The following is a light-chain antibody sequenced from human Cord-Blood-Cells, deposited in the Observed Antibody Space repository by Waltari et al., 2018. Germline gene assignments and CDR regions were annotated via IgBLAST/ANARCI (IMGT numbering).Light chain of an antibody. J-gene: IGLJ1*01. CDR1: NIGSKN. V-gene: IGLV3-9*01. CDR2: RVS. CDR3: QVWDSSTYV. Sequence: SYELTQPLSVSVALGQTARITCGGNNIGSKNVHWYQQKPGQAPVLVIYRVSNRPSGIPERFSGSNAGNTATLTFSRAQAGDEADYYCQVWDSSTYVFGTGTKVTVL.